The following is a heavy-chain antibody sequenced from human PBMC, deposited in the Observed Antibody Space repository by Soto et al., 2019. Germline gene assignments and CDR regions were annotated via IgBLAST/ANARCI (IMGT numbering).Heavy chain of an antibody. D-gene: IGHD3-22*01. Sequence: SEALSLRCTVSGVSVTTESHYWSWIRQPPGKGLEWIGYVHYSGSTNYDPSLKGRVLISIGTSKRQFSLELRSVTAADTAVYFCARGRNYGGSGYFFEHYIDYWGQGTPVPVSS. CDR1: GVSVTTESHY. CDR2: VHYSGST. V-gene: IGHV4-61*01. CDR3: ARGRNYGGSGYFFEHYIDY. J-gene: IGHJ4*02.